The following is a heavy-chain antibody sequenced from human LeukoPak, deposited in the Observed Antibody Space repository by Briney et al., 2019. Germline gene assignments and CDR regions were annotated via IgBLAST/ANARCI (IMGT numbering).Heavy chain of an antibody. Sequence: ASVKVSCKVSGYTFTSYYMHWVRQAPGQGLEWMGIINPSGGSTSYAQKFQGRVTMTRDTSTSTVYMELSSLRSEDTAVYYCARDRTKGIAAAGIDYWGQGTLVTVSS. CDR1: GYTFTSYY. J-gene: IGHJ4*02. CDR2: INPSGGST. V-gene: IGHV1-46*01. D-gene: IGHD6-13*01. CDR3: ARDRTKGIAAAGIDY.